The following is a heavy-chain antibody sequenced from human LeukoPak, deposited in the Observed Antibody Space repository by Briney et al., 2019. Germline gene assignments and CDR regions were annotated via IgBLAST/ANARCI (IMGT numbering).Heavy chain of an antibody. V-gene: IGHV3-23*01. CDR1: GFTFSSYA. J-gene: IGHJ4*02. Sequence: PGGSLRLSCAASGFTFSSYAMSWVRQAPGKGLEWVSAISGSGGSTYYADSVKGRFTISRDNSKNTLYLQMNSLRAEDTAVYYCAKDRDDYVWGSYRDYWGQGNLVTVSS. D-gene: IGHD3-16*02. CDR3: AKDRDDYVWGSYRDY. CDR2: ISGSGGST.